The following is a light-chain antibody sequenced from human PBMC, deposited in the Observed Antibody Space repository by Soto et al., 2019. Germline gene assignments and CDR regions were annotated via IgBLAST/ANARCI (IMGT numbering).Light chain of an antibody. Sequence: DIPLTQSPSFVSASVGERVTITCRASQGISRYLAWYQQKPGKAPKLLISAASTLQSGVPSRFSGSGSGTEFTLTVSYLLPEDFATYYCQQLYSYSSFGQGTRLEIK. CDR3: QQLYSYSS. CDR1: QGISRY. CDR2: AAS. J-gene: IGKJ5*01. V-gene: IGKV1-9*01.